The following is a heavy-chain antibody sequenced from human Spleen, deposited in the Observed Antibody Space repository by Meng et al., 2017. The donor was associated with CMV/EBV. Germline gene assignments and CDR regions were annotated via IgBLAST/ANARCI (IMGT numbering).Heavy chain of an antibody. D-gene: IGHD4-11*01. Sequence: SETLSLTCTVSGCSISSGYYWGWIRQPPGKGLEWIGSIYHSGNTYYNPSLKSRVTISVDTSKNQFSLKLSSVTAADTAVYYCARDSMTTYYYGMDVWGQGTTVTVSS. V-gene: IGHV4-38-2*02. CDR3: ARDSMTTYYYGMDV. CDR2: IYHSGNT. J-gene: IGHJ6*02. CDR1: GCSISSGYY.